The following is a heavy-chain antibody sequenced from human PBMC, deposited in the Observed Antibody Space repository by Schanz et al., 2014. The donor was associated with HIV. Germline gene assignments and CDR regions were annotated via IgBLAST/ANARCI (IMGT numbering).Heavy chain of an antibody. CDR1: GYSFISYD. J-gene: IGHJ6*02. D-gene: IGHD6-13*01. V-gene: IGHV1-8*02. CDR3: ASDLSVYSSSSSV. CDR2: MNPNSGNT. Sequence: QVQLVQSGAEVKKPGASVKVSCKASGYSFISYDFSWVRQATGQGLEWMGWMNPNSGNTGFAQKFQGRVTMTRNTPISTAYMELSRLRSDDTAVYYCASDLSVYSSSSSVWGQGTTVTVSS.